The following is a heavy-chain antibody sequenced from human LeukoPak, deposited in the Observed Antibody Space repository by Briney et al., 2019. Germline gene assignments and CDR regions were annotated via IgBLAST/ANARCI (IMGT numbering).Heavy chain of an antibody. CDR2: IYPGDSDT. Sequence: GESLKISWKASGYSLTSNWIGWVRQMPGKGLEWMGIIYPGDSDTRYSPAFQGQATISADKSITTAYLQWSSLKASDTAMYYCARPIQLDDNDYWGQGTLVTVSS. CDR3: ARPIQLDDNDY. D-gene: IGHD1-1*01. CDR1: GYSLTSNW. J-gene: IGHJ4*02. V-gene: IGHV5-51*01.